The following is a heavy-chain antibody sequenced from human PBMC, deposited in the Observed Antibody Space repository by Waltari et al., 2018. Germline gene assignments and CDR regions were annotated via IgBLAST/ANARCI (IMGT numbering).Heavy chain of an antibody. V-gene: IGHV1-2*02. CDR3: AKSRDGYNFFDY. Sequence: QAPGQGLEWMGWIHPNSGDTNYAQKFQGRVTMTGDTSINTAYIELSSLRSDDTAIYYCAKSRDGYNFFDYWGQGALVTVSS. J-gene: IGHJ4*02. D-gene: IGHD5-12*01. CDR2: IHPNSGDT.